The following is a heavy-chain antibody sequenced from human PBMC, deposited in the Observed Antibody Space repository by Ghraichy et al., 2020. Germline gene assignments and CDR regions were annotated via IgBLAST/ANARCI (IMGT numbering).Heavy chain of an antibody. V-gene: IGHV1-18*01. CDR1: GYTFTSYG. CDR3: ARSLCYSSGSCGEDY. J-gene: IGHJ4*02. CDR2: ISAYNGNT. Sequence: ASVKVSCKASGYTFTSYGISWVRQAPGQGLEWMGWISAYNGNTNYAQKLQGRVTMTTDTSTSTAYMELRSLRSDDTAVYYCARSLCYSSGSCGEDYWGQGTLVTVSS. D-gene: IGHD6-19*01.